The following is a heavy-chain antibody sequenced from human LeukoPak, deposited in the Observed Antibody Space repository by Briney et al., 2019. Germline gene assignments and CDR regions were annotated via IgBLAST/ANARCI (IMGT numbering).Heavy chain of an antibody. J-gene: IGHJ4*02. CDR3: AKRDGYNSNPLED. CDR2: ISGSGSST. V-gene: IGHV3-23*01. D-gene: IGHD5-24*01. Sequence: GGSLRLSCAASEFTFSSYAMSWVRQAPGKGLEWVSAISGSGSSTYYADSVKGRFTISRDNSKNTLYLQMNSLGAEDTALYYCAKRDGYNSNPLEDWGQGTLVTVSS. CDR1: EFTFSSYA.